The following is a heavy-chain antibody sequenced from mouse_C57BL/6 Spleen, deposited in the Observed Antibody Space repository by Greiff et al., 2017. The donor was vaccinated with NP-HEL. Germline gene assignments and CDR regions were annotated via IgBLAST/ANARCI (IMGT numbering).Heavy chain of an antibody. J-gene: IGHJ1*03. CDR2: ISDGGSYT. CDR1: GFTFSSYA. V-gene: IGHV5-4*01. Sequence: EVKLVESGGGLVKPGGSLKLSCAASGFTFSSYAMSWVRQTPEKRLEWVATISDGGSYTYYPDNVKGRFTISRDNAKNNLYLQMSHLKSEDTAMYYCAKDEGQLRYWYFDVWGTGTTVTVSS. D-gene: IGHD3-3*01. CDR3: AKDEGQLRYWYFDV.